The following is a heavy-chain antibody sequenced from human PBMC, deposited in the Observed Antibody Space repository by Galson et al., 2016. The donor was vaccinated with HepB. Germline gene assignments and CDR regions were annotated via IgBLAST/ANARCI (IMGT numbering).Heavy chain of an antibody. Sequence: SETLSLTCAVSGGSFSGYYWTWIRQSPGKGLEWIGGVNQRGVADENSPLKSRLTMSVDTSKNQFSLKLSSVTAADTAVYYCARDAFCTGGNCRVGAYFDYWGQGILVTVSS. CDR3: ARDAFCTGGNCRVGAYFDY. J-gene: IGHJ4*02. D-gene: IGHD2-8*02. V-gene: IGHV4-34*01. CDR1: GGSFSGYY. CDR2: VNQRGVA.